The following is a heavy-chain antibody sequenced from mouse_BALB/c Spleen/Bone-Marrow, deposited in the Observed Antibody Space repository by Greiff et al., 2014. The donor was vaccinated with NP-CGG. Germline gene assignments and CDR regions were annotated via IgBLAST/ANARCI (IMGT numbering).Heavy chain of an antibody. Sequence: QVQLQQSGAELVKPGASVKLSCKASGYTFTSYYMYWVRQRPGQGLEWIGEINPINGGTNFSEKFKSRATLTVDKSSSTAFMQLSTLTPEDSAVYYCTRSNYGYWYFDVWGAGTTVTVSS. V-gene: IGHV1S81*02. J-gene: IGHJ1*01. CDR1: GYTFTSYY. CDR3: TRSNYGYWYFDV. D-gene: IGHD1-1*01. CDR2: INPINGGT.